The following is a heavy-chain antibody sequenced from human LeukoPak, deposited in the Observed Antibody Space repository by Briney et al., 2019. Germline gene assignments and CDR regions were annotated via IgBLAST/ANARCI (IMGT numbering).Heavy chain of an antibody. CDR3: ARTKTEWILDL. CDR1: GFMFNAYW. D-gene: IGHD3-3*01. Sequence: GGSLRLSCTGSGFMFNAYWMTWVRKAPGMGLEWVGNIRQDGGEIFYVDSVRGRFTISRDNAKNSLYLHLNSLRAEDTAVYYCARTKTEWILDLRGRGTLVTVSS. J-gene: IGHJ2*01. CDR2: IRQDGGEI. V-gene: IGHV3-7*01.